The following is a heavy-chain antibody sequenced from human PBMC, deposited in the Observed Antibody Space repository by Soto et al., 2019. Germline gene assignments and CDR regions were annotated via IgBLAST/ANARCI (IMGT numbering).Heavy chain of an antibody. CDR2: INPNSDGT. D-gene: IGHD6-19*01. Sequence: ASVKVSCKASGYTFTAYHIHWVRQAPGQGLEWMGWINPNSDGTNYAQKFQGRVIMTRDTSISTAYMELSRLTSDDTAVYYCARDASIAVAATVDYWGQGTLVTVSS. V-gene: IGHV1-2*02. CDR1: GYTFTAYH. J-gene: IGHJ4*02. CDR3: ARDASIAVAATVDY.